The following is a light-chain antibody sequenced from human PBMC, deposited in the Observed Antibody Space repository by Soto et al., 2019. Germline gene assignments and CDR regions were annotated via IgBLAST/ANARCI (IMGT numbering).Light chain of an antibody. Sequence: QPVLTQPPSVSGAPGQRVTISCTGSSSNIGAHYDVHWYQQLPGTAPKLLIYNNNNRPSGVPDRFSGSKSGTSASLAITGLQAEDEADYYCQSYDRSLSGWVFGGGTKLTVL. CDR1: SSNIGAHYD. CDR3: QSYDRSLSGWV. CDR2: NNN. V-gene: IGLV1-40*01. J-gene: IGLJ3*02.